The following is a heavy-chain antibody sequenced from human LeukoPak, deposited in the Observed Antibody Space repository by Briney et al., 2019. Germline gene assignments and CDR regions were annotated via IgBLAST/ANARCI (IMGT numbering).Heavy chain of an antibody. J-gene: IGHJ4*02. CDR2: IHRSGSP. Sequence: SEALSLTCTVSLDSTTSNFWSWVRQPPGKSLEWIGEIHRSGSPNYNPSLQSRVTISIDRSRNQIVLELSSVTAADTAVYYCAREILGGFNPGAYWGQGTLVTVSS. D-gene: IGHD1-14*01. CDR3: AREILGGFNPGAY. CDR1: LDSTTSNFW. V-gene: IGHV4-4*02.